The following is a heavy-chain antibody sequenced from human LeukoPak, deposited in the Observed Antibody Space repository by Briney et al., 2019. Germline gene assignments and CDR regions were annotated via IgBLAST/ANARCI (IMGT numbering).Heavy chain of an antibody. CDR1: GGSISSSSYY. J-gene: IGHJ3*02. D-gene: IGHD3-16*01. CDR3: ARPYDYVWGTPLDAFDI. V-gene: IGHV4-39*07. Sequence: SETLSLTCTVSGGSISSSSYYWGWFRQPPGKGLEWIGSIYYSGSTYYNPSLKSRVTISVDTSKNQFSLKLSSVTAADTAVYYCARPYDYVWGTPLDAFDIWGQGTMVTVSS. CDR2: IYYSGST.